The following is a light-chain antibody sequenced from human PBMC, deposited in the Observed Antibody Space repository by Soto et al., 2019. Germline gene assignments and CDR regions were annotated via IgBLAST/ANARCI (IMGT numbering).Light chain of an antibody. CDR1: QSVSSD. J-gene: IGKJ1*01. CDR3: QHYNNWWT. Sequence: EIVMTQSPVTPSVSPGERATLSCRASQSVSSDLAWYQQKPGQAPRLLIYGASTRATGIPARFSGSGSGTEFTLTISSLESEDFAVYYCQHYNNWWTFGQGTKVEIK. V-gene: IGKV3-15*01. CDR2: GAS.